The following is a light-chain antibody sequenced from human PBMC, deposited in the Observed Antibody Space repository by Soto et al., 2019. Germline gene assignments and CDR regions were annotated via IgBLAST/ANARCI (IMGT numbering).Light chain of an antibody. V-gene: IGKV1-8*01. CDR2: GAS. CDR3: QQLNAYPLT. J-gene: IGKJ5*01. Sequence: AIRMTQSPSSLSASTGDRVTITCRASQGISSYLAWFQQKPGRAPNLLIYGASTLQSGVPSRFSGSGSGTDFTLTISNLQPEDFATYYCQQLNAYPLTFGQGTRLEIK. CDR1: QGISSY.